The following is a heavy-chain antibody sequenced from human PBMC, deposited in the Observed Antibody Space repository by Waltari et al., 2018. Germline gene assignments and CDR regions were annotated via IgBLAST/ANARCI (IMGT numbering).Heavy chain of an antibody. V-gene: IGHV4-31*03. CDR2: IYSIGSIS. CDR3: ARKDSYWNFDI. Sequence: QESGPGLVKPSQTLSLTCTVSGGSINSGGYYWNWIRHHPGKGLEWIGFIYSIGSISSYNPSLKSRVTMSVAASKNQFSLKLTSVTAADTAIYYCARKDSYWNFDIWGRGTLVTVSS. CDR1: GGSINSGGYY. J-gene: IGHJ2*01.